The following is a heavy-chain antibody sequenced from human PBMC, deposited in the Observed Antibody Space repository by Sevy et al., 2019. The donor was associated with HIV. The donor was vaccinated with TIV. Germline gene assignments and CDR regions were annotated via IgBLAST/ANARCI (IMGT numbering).Heavy chain of an antibody. J-gene: IGHJ6*03. CDR2: IYPGDSDT. Sequence: ESLKISCKGSGYSFTSYWIGWVRQMPGKGLEWMGIIYPGDSDTRYSPSFQGQVTISADKSISTAYLQWSSLKASDTAMYYCARHGGNSDYYYYYMDVWGKGTTVTVSS. CDR3: ARHGGNSDYYYYYMDV. D-gene: IGHD2-21*02. V-gene: IGHV5-51*01. CDR1: GYSFTSYW.